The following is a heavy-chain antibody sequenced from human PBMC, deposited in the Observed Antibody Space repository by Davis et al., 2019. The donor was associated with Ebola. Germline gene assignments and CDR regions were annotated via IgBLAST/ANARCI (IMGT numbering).Heavy chain of an antibody. CDR2: ISNSGNSI. Sequence: GGSLRLSCAASGFKFSSYSMNWVRQAPGKGPESISYISNSGNSIFYADSVKGRFTISRDNAKNSRYLPMNSLRDEDTAVHYCARGGIAVDGTSSHGLDVWGQGITVTVSS. V-gene: IGHV3-48*02. CDR1: GFKFSSYS. CDR3: ARGGIAVDGTSSHGLDV. D-gene: IGHD5-24*01. J-gene: IGHJ6*02.